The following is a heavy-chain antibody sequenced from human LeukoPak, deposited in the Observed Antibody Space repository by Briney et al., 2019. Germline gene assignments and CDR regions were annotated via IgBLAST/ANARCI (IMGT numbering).Heavy chain of an antibody. CDR2: ISAYNGNT. Sequence: ASVKVSCKASGYTFTSYGISWVRQAPGQGLEWMGWISAYNGNTNYAQKLQGRVTMTTDTSTSTAYMELRSLRSDGTAVYYCARDRDYSNYVGYFDYWGQGTLVTVSS. D-gene: IGHD4-11*01. CDR1: GYTFTSYG. V-gene: IGHV1-18*01. CDR3: ARDRDYSNYVGYFDY. J-gene: IGHJ4*02.